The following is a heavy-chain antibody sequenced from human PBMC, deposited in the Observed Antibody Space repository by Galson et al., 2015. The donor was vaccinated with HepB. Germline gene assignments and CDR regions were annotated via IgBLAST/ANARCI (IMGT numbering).Heavy chain of an antibody. CDR3: ARDAPIYCGGDCYQEYYFDY. J-gene: IGHJ4*03. CDR1: GYTFTGYY. V-gene: IGHV1-2*06. CDR2: INPNSGGT. D-gene: IGHD2-21*01. Sequence: SVKVSCKASGYTFTGYYMHWVRQAPGQGLEWMGRINPNSGGTNYAQKFQGRVTMTRDTSISTAYMELSRLRSDDTAVYYCARDAPIYCGGDCYQEYYFDYWGQGTMVTVSS.